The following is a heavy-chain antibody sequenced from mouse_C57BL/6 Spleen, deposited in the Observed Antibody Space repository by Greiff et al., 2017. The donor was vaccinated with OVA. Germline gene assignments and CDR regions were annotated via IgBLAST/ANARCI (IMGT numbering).Heavy chain of an antibody. V-gene: IGHV5-4*01. CDR3: ARDHREEDY. CDR1: GFTFSSYA. D-gene: IGHD3-1*01. Sequence: EVMLVESGGGLVKPGGSLKLSCAASGFTFSSYAMSWVRQTPEKRLEWVATISDGGSYTYYPDNVKGRFTISRDNAKNNLYLQMSHLKSEDTAMYYCARDHREEDYWGQGTSVTVSS. CDR2: ISDGGSYT. J-gene: IGHJ4*01.